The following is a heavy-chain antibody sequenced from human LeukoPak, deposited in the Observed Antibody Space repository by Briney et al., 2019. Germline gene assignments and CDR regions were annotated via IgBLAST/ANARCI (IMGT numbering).Heavy chain of an antibody. D-gene: IGHD6-13*01. V-gene: IGHV3-9*01. CDR3: AKDRAAAGYYFDY. CDR1: GFTFDDYA. J-gene: IGHJ4*02. Sequence: GGSLRLSCAASGFTFDDYAMHWVRQAPGKGLEWVSGISWNSGSIGYADSVKGRFTISRDNAKNSLYLQMNSLRAEDTALYYCAKDRAAAGYYFDYWGQGTLATVSS. CDR2: ISWNSGSI.